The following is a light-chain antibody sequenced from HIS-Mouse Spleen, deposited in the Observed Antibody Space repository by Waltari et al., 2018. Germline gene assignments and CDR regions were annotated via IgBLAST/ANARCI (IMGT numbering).Light chain of an antibody. CDR3: CSYAGSFVV. Sequence: QSALTQPRSVSGSPGQSVTLPCTGTSSNVGGYNYVSWYQQHPGKAPKLMIYDVSKRPSGVPDRFSGSKSGNTASLTISGLQAEDEADYYCCSYAGSFVVFGGGTKLTVL. CDR1: SSNVGGYNY. V-gene: IGLV2-11*01. J-gene: IGLJ2*01. CDR2: DVS.